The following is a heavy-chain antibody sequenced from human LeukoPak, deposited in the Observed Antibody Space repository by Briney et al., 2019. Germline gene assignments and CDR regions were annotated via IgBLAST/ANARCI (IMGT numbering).Heavy chain of an antibody. Sequence: GGSLRLSCAASGFAFFNFWISWVRQAPGRGLEWVASIKQDGSVKYYVDSVKGRFTISRDNARNSLSLQMNSLGVEDTAVYFCARWGQTSGYYYVDNWGQGTLVTVSS. D-gene: IGHD5-12*01. CDR2: IKQDGSVK. CDR1: GFAFFNFW. V-gene: IGHV3-7*01. CDR3: ARWGQTSGYYYVDN. J-gene: IGHJ4*02.